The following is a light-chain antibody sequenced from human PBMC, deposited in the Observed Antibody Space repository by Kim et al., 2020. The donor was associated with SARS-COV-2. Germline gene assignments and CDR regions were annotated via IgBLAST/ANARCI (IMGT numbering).Light chain of an antibody. Sequence: GARDTPSGRASQSVSAGYLAWYQHRPGQAPRLLIYGVSSRATGIPDRFSGSGSGSGTDFTLTISRLEPEDVAVYYCQQYGRSQRTFGQGTKVDIK. J-gene: IGKJ1*01. CDR3: QQYGRSQRT. V-gene: IGKV3-20*01. CDR1: QSVSAGY. CDR2: GVS.